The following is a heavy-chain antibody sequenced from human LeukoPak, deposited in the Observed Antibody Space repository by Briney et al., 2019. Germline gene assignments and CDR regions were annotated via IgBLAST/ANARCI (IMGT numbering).Heavy chain of an antibody. CDR3: ARGPNSNWSGLDF. CDR2: IKQDGSEK. V-gene: IGHV3-7*01. Sequence: PGGSLRLSCAASGFTFSNLWMSWVRQAPGKGLKWVANIKQDGSEKYYVDSVKGRFTISRDNAQNSLYLQVNNLRAEDTAVYYCARGPNSNWSGLDFWGQGTLLTVSS. J-gene: IGHJ4*02. CDR1: GFTFSNLW. D-gene: IGHD6-6*01.